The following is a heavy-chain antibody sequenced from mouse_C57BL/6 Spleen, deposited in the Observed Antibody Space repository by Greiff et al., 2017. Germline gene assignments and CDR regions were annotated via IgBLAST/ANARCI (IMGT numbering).Heavy chain of an antibody. V-gene: IGHV14-4*01. Sequence: EVQLQQSGAELVRPGASVKLSCTASGFNIKDDYMHWVKQRPEQGLEWIGWIDPENGDTEYASKFQGKATITADTSSNTAYLQLSSLTSKDTAVYYCTTDYGNFYAMDYWGQGTSVTVSS. D-gene: IGHD2-1*01. CDR3: TTDYGNFYAMDY. J-gene: IGHJ4*01. CDR2: IDPENGDT. CDR1: GFNIKDDY.